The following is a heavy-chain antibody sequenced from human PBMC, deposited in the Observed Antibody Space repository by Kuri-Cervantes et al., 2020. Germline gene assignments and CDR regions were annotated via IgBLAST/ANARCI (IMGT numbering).Heavy chain of an antibody. CDR3: ARAGAGDCSSTSCIDY. CDR1: GGSINTCY. D-gene: IGHD2-2*01. Sequence: SETLSLTCTVSGGSINTCYWSWIRQPPGKGLEWIGKIYHSGSTNYNRGITNYNPSLKSRVTISVDTSKKQFSLKLNSVTAADTAVYYCARAGAGDCSSTSCIDYWGQGTLVTVSS. CDR2: IYHSGSTNYNRGIT. J-gene: IGHJ4*02. V-gene: IGHV4-59*01.